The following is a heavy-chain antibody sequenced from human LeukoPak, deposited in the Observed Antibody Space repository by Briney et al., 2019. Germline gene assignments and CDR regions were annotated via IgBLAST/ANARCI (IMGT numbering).Heavy chain of an antibody. V-gene: IGHV4-59*01. J-gene: IGHJ6*03. Sequence: SETLSLTCTVSGGSISNYYWSWIRQPPGKGLEWIGYIYYSGSTNYNPSLKSRVTISVDTSKNQFSLKLSSVTAADTAVYYCARLGRSSWYPYYYYYMDVWGKGTTVTISS. CDR3: ARLGRSSWYPYYYYYMDV. CDR1: GGSISNYY. CDR2: IYYSGST. D-gene: IGHD6-13*01.